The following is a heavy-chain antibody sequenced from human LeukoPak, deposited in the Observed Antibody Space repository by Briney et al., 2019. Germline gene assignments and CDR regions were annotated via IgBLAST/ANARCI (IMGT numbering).Heavy chain of an antibody. V-gene: IGHV3-30*04. CDR1: GFTFNSYA. J-gene: IGHJ4*02. D-gene: IGHD3-16*01. CDR3: ARDGGFDY. Sequence: GRSLRLSCAASGFTFNSYAMHWVRQASGKGLEWVAVISYDGSKIYYADSVKGRFTISRDNSKNTLYLQMNSLRPDDTAVYYCARDGGFDYWGQGTLVTVSS. CDR2: ISYDGSKI.